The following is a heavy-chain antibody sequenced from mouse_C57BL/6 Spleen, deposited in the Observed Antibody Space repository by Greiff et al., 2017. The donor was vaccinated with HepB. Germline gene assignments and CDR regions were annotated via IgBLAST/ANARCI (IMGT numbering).Heavy chain of an antibody. D-gene: IGHD1-1*01. CDR3: ARGDFTTVVNWYFDV. J-gene: IGHJ1*03. V-gene: IGHV1-39*01. CDR1: GYSFTDYN. CDR2: INPNYGTT. Sequence: EVQLQESGPELVKPGASVKISCKASGYSFTDYNMNWVKQSNGKSLEWIGVINPNYGTTSYNQKFKGKATLTVDQSSSTAYMQLSSLTSEDSAVYYCARGDFTTVVNWYFDVWGTGTTVTVSS.